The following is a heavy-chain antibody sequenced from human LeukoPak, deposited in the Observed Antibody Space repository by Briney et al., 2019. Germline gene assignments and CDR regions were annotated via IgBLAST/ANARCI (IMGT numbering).Heavy chain of an antibody. Sequence: SETLSLTCSVSGYSISSAYYWSWIRQPPGKGLEWIGYIYYSGSTNYNPSLKSRVIISVDTSKNQFSLKLRSVTAADTAVYYCARGLFTRVDGYNYYYFDYWGQGTLVTVSS. CDR2: IYYSGST. J-gene: IGHJ4*02. V-gene: IGHV4-61*01. CDR3: ARGLFTRVDGYNYYYFDY. D-gene: IGHD5-24*01. CDR1: GYSISSAYY.